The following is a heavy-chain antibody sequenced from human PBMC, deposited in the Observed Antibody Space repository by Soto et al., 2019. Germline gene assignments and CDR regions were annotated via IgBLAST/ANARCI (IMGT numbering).Heavy chain of an antibody. CDR3: SKVMGHYPDSSASSFDP. CDR1: GFTFSSYV. CDR2: ISGSGGNT. D-gene: IGHD3-22*01. V-gene: IGHV3-23*01. J-gene: IGHJ5*02. Sequence: GGSLRLSCAASGFTFSSYVMSWVRQAPGKGLEWVSAISGSGGNTYYADSVKGRFTISRDNSKNTLFLQMNSLRAEDTALYFCSKVMGHYPDSSASSFDPCGQGTRDTVSP.